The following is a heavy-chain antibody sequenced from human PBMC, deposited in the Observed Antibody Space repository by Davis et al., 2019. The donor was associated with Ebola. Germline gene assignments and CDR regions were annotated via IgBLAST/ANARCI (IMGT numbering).Heavy chain of an antibody. CDR3: ARHGGIVVVPAATRYYYGMDV. CDR2: TSHHPDYT. CDR1: GGSFTDYF. Sequence: SETLSLTCAVYGGSFTDYFWSWIRQPPGKGLEWIGETSHHPDYTNYSPSFGGRVTISVDTSKNQFSLKLSSVTAADTAVYYCARHGGIVVVPAATRYYYGMDVWGQGTTVTVSS. D-gene: IGHD2-2*01. J-gene: IGHJ6*02. V-gene: IGHV4-34*01.